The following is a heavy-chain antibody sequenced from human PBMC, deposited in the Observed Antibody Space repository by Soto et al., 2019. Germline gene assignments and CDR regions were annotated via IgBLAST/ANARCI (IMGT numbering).Heavy chain of an antibody. V-gene: IGHV3-33*01. CDR1: GFTFSSYG. CDR3: ARDVWDIVVVVAATGGMDV. D-gene: IGHD2-15*01. J-gene: IGHJ6*02. Sequence: QVQLVESGGGVVQPGRSLRLSCAASGFTFSSYGMHWVRQAPGKGLEWVAVIWYDGSNKYYADSVKGRFTISRDNSKNMLYLQMKSLRAEDTAVYYCARDVWDIVVVVAATGGMDVWGQGTTVTVSS. CDR2: IWYDGSNK.